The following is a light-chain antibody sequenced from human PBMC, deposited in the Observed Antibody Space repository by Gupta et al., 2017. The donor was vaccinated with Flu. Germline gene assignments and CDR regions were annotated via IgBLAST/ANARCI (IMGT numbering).Light chain of an antibody. V-gene: IGKV2-24*01. Sequence: VTLGQPASISCRSSQSLVHSDGNTDLSWFHQRPGQPPRLLIYEISFRFSGVPDRFSGSGAGTEFTLKISGVEAEDVGMYYCMQAEQFPRTFGQGTKLEI. CDR3: MQAEQFPRT. CDR2: EIS. J-gene: IGKJ2*01. CDR1: QSLVHSDGNTD.